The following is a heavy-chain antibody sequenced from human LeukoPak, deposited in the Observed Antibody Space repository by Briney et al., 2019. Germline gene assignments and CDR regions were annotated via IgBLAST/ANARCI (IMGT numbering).Heavy chain of an antibody. Sequence: GGSLRLSCAASGFTFSSYAMSWVRQAPGKGLEWVSAISGSGGSTYYADSVKGRFTISRDNSKNTLYLQMNSLRAEDTAVYYCAKGPKRITVVRVDVWGQGTTVTVSS. D-gene: IGHD3-10*01. V-gene: IGHV3-23*01. CDR2: ISGSGGST. CDR1: GFTFSSYA. J-gene: IGHJ6*02. CDR3: AKGPKRITVVRVDV.